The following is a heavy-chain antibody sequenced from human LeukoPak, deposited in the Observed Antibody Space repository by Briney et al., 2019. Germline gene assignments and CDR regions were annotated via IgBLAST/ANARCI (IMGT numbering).Heavy chain of an antibody. CDR1: GYSISSGYF. D-gene: IGHD5-12*01. CDR2: VYPSGST. V-gene: IGHV4-38-2*02. Sequence: PSETLSLTCTVSGYSISSGYFWGWVRQPPGKGLEWIGSVYPSGSTYYNPSLKSRVTISVDMSKNQFSLKLSSVTAADTAVYYCARGGNPLVAWGQGTMVTVSS. CDR3: ARGGNPLVA. J-gene: IGHJ3*01.